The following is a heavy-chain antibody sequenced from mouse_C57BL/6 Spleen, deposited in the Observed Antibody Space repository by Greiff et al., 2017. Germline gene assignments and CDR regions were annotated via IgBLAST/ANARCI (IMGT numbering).Heavy chain of an antibody. D-gene: IGHD4-1*01. CDR1: GYTFTSYG. J-gene: IGHJ1*03. Sequence: QVQLQESGAELARPGASVKLSCKASGYTFTSYGISWVKQRTGQGLEWIGEIYPSSGNTYYNEKFKDKATLTVDKSSSTAYMELRSLTSEDSAVYFGARRAGDWYFDVWGTGTTVTVSS. CDR2: IYPSSGNT. CDR3: ARRAGDWYFDV. V-gene: IGHV1-81*01.